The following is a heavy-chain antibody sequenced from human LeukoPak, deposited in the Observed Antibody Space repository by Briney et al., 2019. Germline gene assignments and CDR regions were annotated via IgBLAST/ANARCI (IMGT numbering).Heavy chain of an antibody. CDR3: ARAVKGRYSYGYAY. V-gene: IGHV4-34*01. CDR2: INHSGST. Sequence: PSETLSLTCAVYGGSFSGYYWSWIRQPPGKGLEWIGEINHSGSTNYNPSLKSRVTISVDTSKNQFSLKLSSVTAADTAVYYCARAVKGRYSYGYAYWGQGTLVTVSS. D-gene: IGHD5-18*01. CDR1: GGSFSGYY. J-gene: IGHJ4*02.